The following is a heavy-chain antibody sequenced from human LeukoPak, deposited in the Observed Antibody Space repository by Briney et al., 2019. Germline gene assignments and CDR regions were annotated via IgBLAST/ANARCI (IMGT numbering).Heavy chain of an antibody. J-gene: IGHJ4*02. D-gene: IGHD2-2*01. CDR3: ARDRQLLDGGGFDY. CDR1: GFTFSSYS. Sequence: GGSLRLSCAASGFTFSSYSMNWVRQAPGKGLEWVSSISSSSSYIYYADSVKGRFTISRDNAKNSLYLQMNSLRAEDTAVYYCARDRQLLDGGGFDYWGQGTLVTVSS. V-gene: IGHV3-21*01. CDR2: ISSSSSYI.